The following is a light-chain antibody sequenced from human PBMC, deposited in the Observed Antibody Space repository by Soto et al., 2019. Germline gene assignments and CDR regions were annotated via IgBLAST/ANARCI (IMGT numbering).Light chain of an antibody. CDR2: GNK. J-gene: IGLJ2*01. CDR3: QAFDTRLNSVV. CDR1: SSNIGAGYD. V-gene: IGLV1-40*01. Sequence: QSVVTQPPSVSGAPGQRVTISCTGSSSNIGAGYDVHWYQQFPGRAPKLLIYGNKNRPSGVPDRFSCSKSGTSASLDITGIQAEDEADYYCQAFDTRLNSVVFGGGTTVTVL.